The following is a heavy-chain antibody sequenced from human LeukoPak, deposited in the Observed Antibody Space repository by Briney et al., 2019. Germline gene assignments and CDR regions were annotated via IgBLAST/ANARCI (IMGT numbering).Heavy chain of an antibody. V-gene: IGHV4-59*01. CDR3: ASSRGVRGVRFDY. CDR1: GGSTSSYY. D-gene: IGHD3-10*01. CDR2: IYYSGST. Sequence: SETLSLTCTVSGGSTSSYYWSWIRQPPGKGLEWIGYIYYSGSTNYNPSLKSRVTISVDTSKNQFSLKLSSVTAADTAVYYCASSRGVRGVRFDYWGQGTLVTVSS. J-gene: IGHJ4*02.